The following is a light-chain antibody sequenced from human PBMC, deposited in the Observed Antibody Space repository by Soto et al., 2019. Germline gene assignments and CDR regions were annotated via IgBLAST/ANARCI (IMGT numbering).Light chain of an antibody. CDR3: QQSYSAPYT. Sequence: DIQMTQSPSSLSASVGGRVTITCRASQSIYSSLNWYHQKPGKAPKLLIYAASNLQSGVPSRFSGSGSGTYFTLSISSLQPEDFATYYCQQSYSAPYTFGQGTKLEI. V-gene: IGKV1-39*01. CDR2: AAS. J-gene: IGKJ2*01. CDR1: QSIYSS.